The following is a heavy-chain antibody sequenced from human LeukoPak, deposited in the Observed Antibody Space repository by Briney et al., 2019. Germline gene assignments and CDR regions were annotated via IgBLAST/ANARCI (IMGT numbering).Heavy chain of an antibody. J-gene: IGHJ3*01. CDR3: ARDQGYCTSASCRGDAFDV. CDR2: IKQDGSEK. CDR1: GFTFSSYW. D-gene: IGHD2-2*01. Sequence: GGSLRLSCAASGFTFSSYWMRWVRQAPGKGLEWVAKIKQDGSEKYYVDSVKGRFTISRDNAKNSLSLQMNSLRAEDTAVYYCARDQGYCTSASCRGDAFDVWGQGSMVSVSS. V-gene: IGHV3-7*01.